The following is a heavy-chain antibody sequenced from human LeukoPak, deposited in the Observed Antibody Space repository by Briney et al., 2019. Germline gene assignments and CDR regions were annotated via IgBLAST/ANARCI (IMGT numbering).Heavy chain of an antibody. CDR1: GGTFSSYA. D-gene: IGHD3-22*01. CDR2: IIPIFGTA. Sequence: ASVKVSCKASGGTFSSYANSWVRQAPGQGLEWMGGIIPIFGTANYAQKFQGRVTITADESTSTAYMELSSLRSEDTAVYYCARFYYYDSSGHSAFDIWGQGTMVTVSS. J-gene: IGHJ3*02. V-gene: IGHV1-69*13. CDR3: ARFYYYDSSGHSAFDI.